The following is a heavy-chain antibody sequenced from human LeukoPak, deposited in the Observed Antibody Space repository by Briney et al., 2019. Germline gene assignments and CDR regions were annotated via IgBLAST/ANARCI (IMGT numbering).Heavy chain of an antibody. V-gene: IGHV3-74*01. D-gene: IGHD3-16*01. J-gene: IGHJ4*02. Sequence: GGSLRLSCAASGFTFSSYWMHWVRQAPGKGLVWVSRINSDESFTTYADSVKGRFTISRDNAKNMLYLQMNSLRAEDTAVYYCARVQLGVRADGWGQGTLVTVSS. CDR2: INSDESFT. CDR3: ARVQLGVRADG. CDR1: GFTFSSYW.